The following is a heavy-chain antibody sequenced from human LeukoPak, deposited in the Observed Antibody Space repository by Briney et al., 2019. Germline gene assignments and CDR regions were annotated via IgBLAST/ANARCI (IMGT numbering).Heavy chain of an antibody. CDR1: GFTFSSYA. J-gene: IGHJ6*02. D-gene: IGHD6-13*01. Sequence: PGGSLRLSCAASGFTFSSYAMSWVRQAPGKGLEWVSAISGSGGSTYYADSVKGRFTISRDNSKNTLYLQMNSLRAEDTAVYYCEKGLYSSSWTTRGYYYGMYVWGQGTTVTVSS. CDR3: EKGLYSSSWTTRGYYYGMYV. V-gene: IGHV3-23*01. CDR2: ISGSGGST.